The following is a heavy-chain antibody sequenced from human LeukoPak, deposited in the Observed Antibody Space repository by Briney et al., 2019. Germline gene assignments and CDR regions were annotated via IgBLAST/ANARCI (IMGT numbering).Heavy chain of an antibody. D-gene: IGHD3-16*02. V-gene: IGHV4-59*11. CDR2: IYYSGST. CDR1: GGSISSHY. J-gene: IGHJ4*02. Sequence: SETLSLTCTVSGGSISSHYWSWIRQPPGKGLEWIGYIYYSGSTNYIPSLKSRVTISVDTSKNQFSLKLSSVTAADTAVYYCARYVWGSYPTFEDYWGQGTLVTVSS. CDR3: ARYVWGSYPTFEDY.